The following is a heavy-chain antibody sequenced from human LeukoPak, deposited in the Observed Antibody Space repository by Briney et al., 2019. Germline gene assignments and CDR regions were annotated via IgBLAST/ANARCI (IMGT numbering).Heavy chain of an antibody. CDR3: SRESGAFSPFGY. Sequence: PSETLSLTCGVSGGSISGTNWWSWVRQPPGQGLEWIGEISLAGQTNYNPSLNGRVTMSLDKSSNQLSLNLTSVTAADTATCYCSRESGAFSPFGYWGQGTLSPSPQ. V-gene: IGHV4/OR15-8*02. D-gene: IGHD1-26*01. CDR2: ISLAGQT. CDR1: GGSISGTNW. J-gene: IGHJ4*02.